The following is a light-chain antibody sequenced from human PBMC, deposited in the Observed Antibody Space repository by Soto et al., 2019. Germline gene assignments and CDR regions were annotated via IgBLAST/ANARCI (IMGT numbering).Light chain of an antibody. CDR3: QQYNSYSRT. Sequence: DIQTAQSPSTLSASVGDRVTMAGRASQSISSWLAWYQQKPGKAPKLLIYKASSLESGVPSRFSGSGSGTEFTLTISSLQPDDFATYYCQQYNSYSRTFGQGTKVDIK. V-gene: IGKV1-5*03. J-gene: IGKJ1*01. CDR2: KAS. CDR1: QSISSW.